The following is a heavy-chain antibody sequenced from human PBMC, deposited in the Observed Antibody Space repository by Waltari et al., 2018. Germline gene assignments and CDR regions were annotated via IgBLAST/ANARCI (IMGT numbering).Heavy chain of an antibody. V-gene: IGHV4-38-2*01. D-gene: IGHD3-10*01. Sequence: QVQLQESGPGLVKPSETLSLTCAVSGYSISSGYYWGWIRQPPGKGLEWIGSIYHSGSTYYTPSLKSRVTISVDTSKNQFSLKLSSVTAADTAVYYCAIGKGDAFDIWGQGTMVTVSS. CDR1: GYSISSGYY. CDR3: AIGKGDAFDI. CDR2: IYHSGST. J-gene: IGHJ3*02.